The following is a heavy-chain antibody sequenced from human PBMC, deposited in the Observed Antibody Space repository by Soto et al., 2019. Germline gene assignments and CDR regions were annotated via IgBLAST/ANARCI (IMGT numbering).Heavy chain of an antibody. CDR2: ISYDGSNK. CDR3: ARDLRYYDSSGLRP. J-gene: IGHJ5*02. Sequence: GGSLRLSCAASGFTFSSYAMHWVRQAPGKGLERVAVISYDGSNKYYADSVKGRFTISRDNSKNTLYLQMNSLRAEDTAVYYCARDLRYYDSSGLRPWGQGTLVTVSS. CDR1: GFTFSSYA. V-gene: IGHV3-30-3*01. D-gene: IGHD3-22*01.